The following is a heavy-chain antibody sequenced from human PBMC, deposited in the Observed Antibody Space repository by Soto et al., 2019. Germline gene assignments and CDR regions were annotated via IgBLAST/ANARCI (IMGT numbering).Heavy chain of an antibody. J-gene: IGHJ6*02. CDR1: GFTFSGYA. CDR3: AREDDGIDV. Sequence: QVQLVESGGGVVQPGRSLRLSCAASGFTFSGYAMHWVRQAPGKGLEWVAVISYDGSNKYYADSVKGRFTISRDNSKNTLYLQMNSLRGEDTAVYYCAREDDGIDVWGQGTTVTVSS. CDR2: ISYDGSNK. V-gene: IGHV3-30-3*01.